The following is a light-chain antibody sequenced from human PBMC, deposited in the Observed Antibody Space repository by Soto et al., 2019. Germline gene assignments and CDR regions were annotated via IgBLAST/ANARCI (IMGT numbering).Light chain of an antibody. CDR2: EVN. V-gene: IGLV2-14*01. CDR1: SSDVGGYNY. Sequence: QSALTQPASVSGSPGQSITISCTGTSSDVGGYNYVSWYQQHPGKAPKLMIYEVNNRPSGVSNRFSGSKFGNTASLTISGLQAEDEADYYCSSYTSSSTLVFGGGTKVTVL. CDR3: SSYTSSSTLV. J-gene: IGLJ2*01.